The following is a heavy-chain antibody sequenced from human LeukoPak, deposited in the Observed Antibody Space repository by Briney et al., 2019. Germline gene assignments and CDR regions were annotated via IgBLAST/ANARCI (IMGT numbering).Heavy chain of an antibody. Sequence: GGSLRLSCAASGFTFDDYAMHWVRQAPGKGLERVSLISGDGGSTYYADSVKGRFTISRDNSKNSLYLQMNSLRTEDTALYYCAKVTHYYDSSGEYYFDYWGQGTLVTVSS. J-gene: IGHJ4*02. CDR3: AKVTHYYDSSGEYYFDY. D-gene: IGHD3-22*01. CDR1: GFTFDDYA. V-gene: IGHV3-43*02. CDR2: ISGDGGST.